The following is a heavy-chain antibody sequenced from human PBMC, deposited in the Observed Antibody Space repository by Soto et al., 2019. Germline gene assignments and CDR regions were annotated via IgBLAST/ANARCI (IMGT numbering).Heavy chain of an antibody. CDR3: ARIAARLGDYYYYDMDA. CDR2: INHSGST. V-gene: IGHV4-34*01. Sequence: SETLSLTCAVYGGSFSGYYWSWIRQPPGKGLEWIGEINHSGSTNYNPSLKSRVTISVDTSKNQFSLKLSSVTAADTAVYYCARIAARLGDYYYYDMDAWGKETTLTVSS. D-gene: IGHD6-6*01. CDR1: GGSFSGYY. J-gene: IGHJ6*03.